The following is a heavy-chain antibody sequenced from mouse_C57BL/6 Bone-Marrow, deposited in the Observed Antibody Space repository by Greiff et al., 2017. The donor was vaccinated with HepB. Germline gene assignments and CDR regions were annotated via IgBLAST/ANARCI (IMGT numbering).Heavy chain of an antibody. CDR3: LWDWYFDV. Sequence: DVKVEESGGGLVQPGGSMKLSCVASGFTFSNYWMNWVRQSPEKGLEWVAQIRLKSDNYATHYAESVKGRFTISRDDSQSSVYLQMNNLRAEDTGIYYCLWDWYFDVWGTGTTVTVSS. V-gene: IGHV6-3*01. J-gene: IGHJ1*03. CDR2: IRLKSDNYAT. D-gene: IGHD4-1*01. CDR1: GFTFSNYW.